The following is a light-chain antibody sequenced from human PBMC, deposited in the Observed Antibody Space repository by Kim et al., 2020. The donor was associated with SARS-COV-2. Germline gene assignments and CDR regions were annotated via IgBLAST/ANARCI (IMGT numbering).Light chain of an antibody. CDR1: KLGAIY. CDR2: QDN. Sequence: SYELTQPPSVSVSPGQTASITCSGDKLGAIYACWYQQRPGQSPVVVIYQDNQRPSGIPERFSGSNSGNTATLTISGTQAMDEADYYCQAWDSSTVLFGGGTQLTVL. CDR3: QAWDSSTVL. V-gene: IGLV3-1*01. J-gene: IGLJ2*01.